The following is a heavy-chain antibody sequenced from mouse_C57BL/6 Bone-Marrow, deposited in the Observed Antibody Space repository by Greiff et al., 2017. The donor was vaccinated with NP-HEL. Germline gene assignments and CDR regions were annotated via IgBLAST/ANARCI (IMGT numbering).Heavy chain of an antibody. CDR2: ISSGSSTI. CDR3: ARFYAFYYYAMDY. J-gene: IGHJ4*01. V-gene: IGHV5-17*01. CDR1: GFAFSAYG. Sequence: DVMLVESGGRLLKPGGSLKLSCAASGFAFSAYGIHWVRQSPEMGLVWVPYISSGSSTIYYADTVKARFTLSRDNAKTSLLLQMTSLRSEDTAMYYCARFYAFYYYAMDYWGQGTSVTVSS. D-gene: IGHD2-3*01.